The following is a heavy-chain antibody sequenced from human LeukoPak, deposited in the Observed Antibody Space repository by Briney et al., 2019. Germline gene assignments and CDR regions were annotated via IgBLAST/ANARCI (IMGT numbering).Heavy chain of an antibody. CDR1: GASVSDSSYY. CDR2: IYYSGST. V-gene: IGHV4-39*01. CDR3: ARLSKGRYFDYIFDY. Sequence: AETLSLTCAVSGASVSDSSYYWRWIRQPPGKGLEWEGNIYYSGSTYYNPSLDSRVTMSVDTSKNPFYLKMSSVTAADTAVYYCARLSKGRYFDYIFDYWGQGTLVTVSS. D-gene: IGHD3-9*01. J-gene: IGHJ4*02.